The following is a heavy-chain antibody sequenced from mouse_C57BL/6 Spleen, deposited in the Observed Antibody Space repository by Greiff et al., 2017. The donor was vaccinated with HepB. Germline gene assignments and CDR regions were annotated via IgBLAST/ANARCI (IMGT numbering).Heavy chain of an antibody. CDR1: GFNIKDDY. CDR2: IDPENGDT. D-gene: IGHD1-1*01. CDR3: TTSYGSRIAY. Sequence: VQLQQSGAELVRPGASVKLSCTASGFNIKDDYMHWVKQRPEQGLEWIGWIDPENGDTEYASKFQGKATITTDTSSNTAYLQLSSLTSEDTAVYYCTTSYGSRIAYWGQGTLVTVSA. V-gene: IGHV14-4*01. J-gene: IGHJ3*01.